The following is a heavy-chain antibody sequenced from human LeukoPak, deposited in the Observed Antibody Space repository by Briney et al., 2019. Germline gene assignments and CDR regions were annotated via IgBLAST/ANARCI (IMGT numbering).Heavy chain of an antibody. J-gene: IGHJ4*02. V-gene: IGHV1-69*04. CDR1: GGTFSSYA. CDR2: IIPILGIA. CDR3: ARGRYDSSGSKGHFDY. Sequence: SVKVSCKASGGTFSSYAISWVRQAPGQGLEWMGRIIPILGIANYAQKFQGRVTITADKSTSTAYMELSSLRSEDTAVYYCARGRYDSSGSKGHFDYWGQGTLVTVSS. D-gene: IGHD3-22*01.